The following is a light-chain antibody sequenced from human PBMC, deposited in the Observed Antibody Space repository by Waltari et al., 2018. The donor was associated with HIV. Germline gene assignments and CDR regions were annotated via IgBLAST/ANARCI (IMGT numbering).Light chain of an antibody. CDR3: MQALQTPKT. CDR2: LGS. V-gene: IGKV2-28*01. J-gene: IGKJ1*01. CDR1: QSLLHSNGYNY. Sequence: DIVMTQYPLSLPVTTGEPASISCRSSQSLLHSNGYNYLDWYLQKPGQSPQLLIYLGSNRASGGPDRFSGSGSGTDFTLKISRVEAEDFGVYYCMQALQTPKTFGQGTKVEIK.